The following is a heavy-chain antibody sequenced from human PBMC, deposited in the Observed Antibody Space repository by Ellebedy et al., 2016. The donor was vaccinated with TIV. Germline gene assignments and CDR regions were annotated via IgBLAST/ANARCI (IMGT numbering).Heavy chain of an antibody. CDR2: ITPFFGTT. CDR3: ARGAVDYGDDETESDYYGMDV. V-gene: IGHV1-69*13. Sequence: ASVKVSCKASGGTFRNYAITWVRQAPGQGLEWMGGITPFFGTTDYAQKFQGRVTITADESTGTAYMELSSLRDEDTAVYYCARGAVDYGDDETESDYYGMDVWGQGTTVTVSS. J-gene: IGHJ6*02. D-gene: IGHD4-17*01. CDR1: GGTFRNYA.